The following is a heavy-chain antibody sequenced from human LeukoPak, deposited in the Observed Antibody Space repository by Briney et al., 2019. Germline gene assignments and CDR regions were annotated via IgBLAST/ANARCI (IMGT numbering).Heavy chain of an antibody. CDR3: AKDRMRWELPYYFDY. CDR2: IRYDGSNK. J-gene: IGHJ4*02. V-gene: IGHV3-30*02. Sequence: GGSLRLSCAASGFTFSSYGMHWVRQAPGKGLEWVAFIRYDGSNKYYADSVKGRFTISRDNSKNTLYLQMNSLRAEDTAVYYCAKDRMRWELPYYFDYWGQGTLVTVSS. CDR1: GFTFSSYG. D-gene: IGHD2-15*01.